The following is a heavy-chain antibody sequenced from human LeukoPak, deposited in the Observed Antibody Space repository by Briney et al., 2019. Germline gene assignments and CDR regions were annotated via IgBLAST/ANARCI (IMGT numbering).Heavy chain of an antibody. Sequence: GGSLRLSCAGSGFTFSDFTINWVRQAPGKGLEWVSYISSSGSTIYYADSVKGRFTISRDNAKNSLYLQMNSLRAEDTAVYYCAELGITMIGGVWGKGTTVTISS. CDR2: ISSSGSTI. V-gene: IGHV3-48*04. D-gene: IGHD3-10*02. CDR1: GFTFSDFT. CDR3: AELGITMIGGV. J-gene: IGHJ6*04.